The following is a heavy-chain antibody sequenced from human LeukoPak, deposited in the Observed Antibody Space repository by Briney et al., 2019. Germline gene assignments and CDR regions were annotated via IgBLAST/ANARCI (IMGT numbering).Heavy chain of an antibody. CDR3: ARDPEYYDSSGGYYYYYYMDV. J-gene: IGHJ6*03. CDR1: GFTFSSYA. CDR2: ISSNGGST. Sequence: GGSLRLSCAASGFTFSSYAMHWVRQAPGKGLEYVSAISSNGGSTHYANSVKGRFTISRDNSKNTLYLQMGCLRAEDMAVYYCARDPEYYDSSGGYYYYYYMDVWGKGTSVTVSS. V-gene: IGHV3-64*01. D-gene: IGHD3-22*01.